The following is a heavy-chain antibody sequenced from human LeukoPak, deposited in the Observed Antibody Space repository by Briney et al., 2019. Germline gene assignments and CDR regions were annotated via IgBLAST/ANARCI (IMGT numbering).Heavy chain of an antibody. CDR1: GGSISSGSYY. V-gene: IGHV4-61*02. D-gene: IGHD3-22*01. CDR2: IYTSGST. CDR3: ARGPYYYDSSGRSPFLEYFQH. J-gene: IGHJ1*01. Sequence: SQTLSLTCTVSGGSISSGSYYWSWIRQPAGKGLEWIGRIYTSGSTNYNPSLKSRVTISVDTSKNQFSLKLSSVTAADTAVYYCARGPYYYDSSGRSPFLEYFQHWGQGTLVTVSS.